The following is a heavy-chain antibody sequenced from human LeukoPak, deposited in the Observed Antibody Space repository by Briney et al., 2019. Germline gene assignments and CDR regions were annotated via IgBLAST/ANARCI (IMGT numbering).Heavy chain of an antibody. CDR2: ISDSGGSR. CDR3: AKGPKKQMVGSRGYYFDF. D-gene: IGHD6-13*01. CDR1: GFTFSTYA. Sequence: HGGSLRLSCGAFGFTFSTYAMSWVRQAPGKGLEWVSGISDSGGSRHFADSVKGRFTISRDNSKNSLYLQMNSLRAEDTAVYYCAKGPKKQMVGSRGYYFDFWGQGTLVTVSS. V-gene: IGHV3-23*01. J-gene: IGHJ4*02.